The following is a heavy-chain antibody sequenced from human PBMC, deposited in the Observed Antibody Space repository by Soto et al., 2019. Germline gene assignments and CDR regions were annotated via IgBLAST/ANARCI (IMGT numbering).Heavy chain of an antibody. CDR1: GFTFSSYG. V-gene: IGHV3-30*18. J-gene: IGHJ4*02. D-gene: IGHD6-19*01. CDR3: AKDWVRSGPPNY. Sequence: SLRLSCAASGFTFSSYGMHWVRQAPGKGLEWVAVISYDGSNKYYADSVKGRFTISRDNSKNTLYLQMNSLRAEDTAVYYCAKDWVRSGPPNYWGQGTLVTVSS. CDR2: ISYDGSNK.